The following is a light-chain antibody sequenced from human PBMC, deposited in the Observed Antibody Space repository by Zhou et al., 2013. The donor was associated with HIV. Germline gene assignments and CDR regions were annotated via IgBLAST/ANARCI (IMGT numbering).Light chain of an antibody. Sequence: EIVLTQSPGTLSLSPGERATLSCRASQSFSSSYLAWYQQKLGQAPRLLIYGAPTRATGIPARFSGSGSGTEFTLTISSLQSEDFAIYYCQQYNNWPRTFGQGTKLEIK. CDR1: QSFSSSY. J-gene: IGKJ2*01. CDR3: QQYNNWPRT. CDR2: GAP. V-gene: IGKV3-15*01.